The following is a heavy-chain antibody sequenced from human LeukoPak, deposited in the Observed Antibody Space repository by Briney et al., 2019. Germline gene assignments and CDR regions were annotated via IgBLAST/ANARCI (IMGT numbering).Heavy chain of an antibody. J-gene: IGHJ4*02. CDR1: GYTFTSYG. D-gene: IGHD3-16*02. CDR3: ARDEDWPDYRYYFDY. V-gene: IGHV1-18*01. Sequence: VASVKVSCKASGYTFTSYGISWVRQPPGQGLEWMGWISAYNGNTNYAQKRQGRVTMTTDTSTSTAYMELRSLRSDDTAVYYCARDEDWPDYRYYFDYWGQGTLVTVSS. CDR2: ISAYNGNT.